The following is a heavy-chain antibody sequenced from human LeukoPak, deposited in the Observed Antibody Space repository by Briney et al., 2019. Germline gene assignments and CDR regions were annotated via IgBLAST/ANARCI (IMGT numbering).Heavy chain of an antibody. Sequence: ASVKVSCKASGYTFTSYDINWVRQATGQGLEWMGGIIPIFGTANYAQKFQGRVTITADESTSTAYMELSSLRSEDTAVYYCARGNPTEGAFDIWGQGTMVTVSS. CDR3: ARGNPTEGAFDI. CDR1: GYTFTSYD. CDR2: IIPIFGTA. V-gene: IGHV1-69*13. D-gene: IGHD1-14*01. J-gene: IGHJ3*02.